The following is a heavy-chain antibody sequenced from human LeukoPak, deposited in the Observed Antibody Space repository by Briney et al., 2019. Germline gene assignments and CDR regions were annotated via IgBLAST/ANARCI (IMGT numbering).Heavy chain of an antibody. CDR3: VTRNLYIDFES. J-gene: IGHJ4*02. CDR1: GFTFDDYA. CDR2: ISGDGGTT. V-gene: IGHV3-43*02. Sequence: GGSLRLSCAGSGFTFDDYAMFWVRQPPGKGLEWVSFISGDGGTTYYADSVKGRSTISRDNSKKSLYLQMNSLRTEDTALYYCVTRNLYIDFESWGQGTLVTVSS. D-gene: IGHD2-2*02.